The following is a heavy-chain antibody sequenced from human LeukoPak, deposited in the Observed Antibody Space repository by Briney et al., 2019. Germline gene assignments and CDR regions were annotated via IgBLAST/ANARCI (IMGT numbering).Heavy chain of an antibody. CDR2: IRSKAYGGTT. D-gene: IGHD6-13*01. V-gene: IGHV3-49*04. Sequence: PGRSLRLSCTASGFTFGDYAMSWVRQAPGKGLGWVGFIRSKAYGGTTDYAASVKGRFTISRDDSKSIAYLQMNSLKTEDTAVYYCTGSAAGYYYYYYMDVWGKGTTVTVSS. CDR1: GFTFGDYA. CDR3: TGSAAGYYYYYYMDV. J-gene: IGHJ6*03.